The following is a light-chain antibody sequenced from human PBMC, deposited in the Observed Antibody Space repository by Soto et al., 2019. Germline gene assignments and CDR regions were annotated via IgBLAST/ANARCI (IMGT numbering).Light chain of an antibody. V-gene: IGKV3-20*01. CDR2: VAS. CDR3: QIYGTSPLIT. CDR1: QSVLNNY. Sequence: ESVLTQSPGTLSLSPGERATLSCRASQSVLNNYLAWYQQKPGQAPRLLIYVASTRAAGIPDRFSGSGSGTDFSLTISRLELEDFAVYYCQIYGTSPLITFGQGTRLEIK. J-gene: IGKJ5*01.